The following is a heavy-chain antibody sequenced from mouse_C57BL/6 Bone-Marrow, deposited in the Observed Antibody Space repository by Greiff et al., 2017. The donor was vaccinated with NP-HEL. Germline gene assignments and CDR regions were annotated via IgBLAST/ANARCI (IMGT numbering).Heavy chain of an antibody. J-gene: IGHJ4*01. D-gene: IGHD1-1*02. Sequence: VQLKQSGAELVKPGASVKLSCTASGFNINDYYMHWVKQRTEQGLEWIGRIDPEDGGTKYAPKFTGKATITADTSSNTAYLQLSSLTSEDTAVYYCSRDYGGFNYCAMGFWGQGTSVTVSS. CDR1: GFNINDYY. V-gene: IGHV14-2*01. CDR2: IDPEDGGT. CDR3: SRDYGGFNYCAMGF.